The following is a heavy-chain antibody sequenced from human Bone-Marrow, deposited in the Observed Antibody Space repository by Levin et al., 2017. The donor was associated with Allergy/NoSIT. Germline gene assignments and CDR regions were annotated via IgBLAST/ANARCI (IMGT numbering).Heavy chain of an antibody. D-gene: IGHD3-16*01. Sequence: SETLSLTCTVPGGSISSYYWSWIRQPPGKGLEWIGYIFSNGITNYNPSLKSRVTISVDTSKNQISLKLNSVTAADTAVYYCARHSEWGTGTYYFDYWGQGTLVAVSS. J-gene: IGHJ4*02. CDR3: ARHSEWGTGTYYFDY. CDR1: GGSISSYY. V-gene: IGHV4-59*08. CDR2: IFSNGIT.